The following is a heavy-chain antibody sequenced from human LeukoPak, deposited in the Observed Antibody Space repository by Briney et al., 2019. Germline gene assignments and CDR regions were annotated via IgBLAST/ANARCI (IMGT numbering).Heavy chain of an antibody. Sequence: GGSLRLSCAASGFTFSSYSMNWVRQAPGKGLEWVSSISSSSSYICYADSVKGRFTISRDNAKNSLYLQMNSPRAEDTAVYYCARESRLRFLEWLPSANFYMDVWGKGTTVTVSS. CDR3: ARESRLRFLEWLPSANFYMDV. D-gene: IGHD3-3*01. CDR2: ISSSSSYI. CDR1: GFTFSSYS. V-gene: IGHV3-21*01. J-gene: IGHJ6*03.